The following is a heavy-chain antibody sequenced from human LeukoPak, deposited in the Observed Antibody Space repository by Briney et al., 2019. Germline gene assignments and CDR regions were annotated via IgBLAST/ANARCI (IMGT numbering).Heavy chain of an antibody. CDR1: GYTFTGYY. D-gene: IGHD2-8*01. J-gene: IGHJ3*02. V-gene: IGHV1-2*02. CDR3: ARVEGGSMVYAIGYDAFDI. Sequence: ASVKVSCRASGYTFTGYYMHWVRQAPGQGLEWMGWINPNSGGTNYAQKFQGRVTMTRDTSISTAYMELSRLRSDDTAVYYCARVEGGSMVYAIGYDAFDIWGQGTMVTVSS. CDR2: INPNSGGT.